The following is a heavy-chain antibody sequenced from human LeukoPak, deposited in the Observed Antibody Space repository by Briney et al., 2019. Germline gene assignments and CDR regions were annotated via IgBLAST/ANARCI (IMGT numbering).Heavy chain of an antibody. D-gene: IGHD6-13*01. V-gene: IGHV4-61*08. Sequence: SQTLSLTCTVSGGSISSGDYYWSWIRQPPGKGLEWIGYIYYSGSTNYNPSLKSRVTISVDTSKNQFSLKLSSVTAADTAVYYCASSSWYSVNWFDPWGQGTLVTVSS. CDR1: GGSISSGDYY. CDR3: ASSSWYSVNWFDP. CDR2: IYYSGST. J-gene: IGHJ5*02.